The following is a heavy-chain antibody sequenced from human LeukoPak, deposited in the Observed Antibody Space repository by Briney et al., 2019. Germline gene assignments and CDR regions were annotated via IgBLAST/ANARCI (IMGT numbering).Heavy chain of an antibody. V-gene: IGHV1-2*02. CDR3: ATSPRGDYAGYFDY. D-gene: IGHD4-23*01. Sequence: GASVKVSCKASGYTFTGYYMHWVRQAPGQGLEWMGWINPNSGGTNYAQKFQGRVTMTRDTSISTAYIDLSRLTSDDTAVYYCATSPRGDYAGYFDYWGQGTLVTVSS. CDR1: GYTFTGYY. CDR2: INPNSGGT. J-gene: IGHJ4*02.